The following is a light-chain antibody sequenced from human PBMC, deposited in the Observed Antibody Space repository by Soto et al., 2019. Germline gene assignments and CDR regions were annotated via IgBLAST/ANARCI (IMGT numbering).Light chain of an antibody. V-gene: IGKV3-15*01. J-gene: IGKJ1*01. CDR3: QQYEKWPWT. Sequence: EIVLTQSPGTLSLSPGEGATLSCRASQSVTSDLAWYQQKPGQAPRLFIYRASTRATGIPARFSGSGSGTEFTLTISSLQSEDFALYYCQQYEKWPWTFGQGTRWIS. CDR1: QSVTSD. CDR2: RAS.